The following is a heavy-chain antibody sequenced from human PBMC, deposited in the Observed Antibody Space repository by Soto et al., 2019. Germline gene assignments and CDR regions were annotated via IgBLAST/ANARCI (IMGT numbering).Heavy chain of an antibody. CDR3: ARSSSGYHFDY. Sequence: EVQLVESGEGLVQPGGSLRLSCAASGFTFSSYAMHWVRQAPGKGLEYVSAINSNGGITYYADSVKGRFTTSRDNSKNTLYLHMGSLRAEDMAVYYCARSSSGYHFDYWGQGTLVTVSS. CDR2: INSNGGIT. CDR1: GFTFSSYA. V-gene: IGHV3-64*02. D-gene: IGHD3-22*01. J-gene: IGHJ4*02.